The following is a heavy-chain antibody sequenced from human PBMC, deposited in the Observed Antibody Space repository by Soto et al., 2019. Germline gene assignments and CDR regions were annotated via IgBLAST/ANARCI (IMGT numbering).Heavy chain of an antibody. V-gene: IGHV3-53*01. D-gene: IGHD2-21*02. CDR3: ARSIGTGDTLQIGDS. CDR2: IYDNGNT. Sequence: EVQLAGSGGGLIQPGGSLRLSCAASGFAVSDTYMSWFRQAPGKGLECVSVIYDNGNTYYAESVSGRFTISRDHSKNTLFLKMNTLRPEDTAIYYCARSIGTGDTLQIGDSWGQGTLVTVS. CDR1: GFAVSDTY. J-gene: IGHJ4*02.